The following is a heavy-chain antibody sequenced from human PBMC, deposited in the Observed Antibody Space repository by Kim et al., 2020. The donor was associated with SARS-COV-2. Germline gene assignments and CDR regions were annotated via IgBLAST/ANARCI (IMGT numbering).Heavy chain of an antibody. CDR2: IYYSGST. V-gene: IGHV4-39*01. D-gene: IGHD3-16*01. CDR1: GGSISSSSYY. CDR3: ARLRRGGLHAFDI. Sequence: SETLSLTCTVSGGSISSSSYYWGWIRQPPGKGLEWIGSIYYSGSTYYNPSLKSRVTISVDTSKNQFSLKLSSVTAADTAVYYCARLRRGGLHAFDIWGQGTMVTVSS. J-gene: IGHJ3*02.